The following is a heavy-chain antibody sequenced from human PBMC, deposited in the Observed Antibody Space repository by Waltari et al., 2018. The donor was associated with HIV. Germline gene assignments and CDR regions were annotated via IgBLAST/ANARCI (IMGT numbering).Heavy chain of an antibody. CDR1: GYTFPAYY. D-gene: IGHD2-15*01. Sequence: QVQLVQSGAEVKKPGASVKVSCKASGYTFPAYYMHWVRKAPGQGLEWMGWINPDSGGTNYAQKFQGRVTMTRDTSISTAYMELSRLGSDDTAVYYCARDDCSGGSCLDYWGQGTLVTVSS. CDR3: ARDDCSGGSCLDY. CDR2: INPDSGGT. V-gene: IGHV1-2*02. J-gene: IGHJ4*02.